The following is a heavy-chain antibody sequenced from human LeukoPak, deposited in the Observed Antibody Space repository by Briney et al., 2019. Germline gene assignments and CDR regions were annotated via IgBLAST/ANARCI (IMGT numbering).Heavy chain of an antibody. D-gene: IGHD6-13*01. V-gene: IGHV3-21*01. Sequence: PGGSLRLSCAASGFTFSSYSMNWVRQAPGKGLEWVSSISSSSSYIYYADSVKGRFTISRDNAKNSLYLQMNSLRAEDTAVYYCARVVSSAAAGTFYCYGMDVWGQGTTVTVSS. CDR1: GFTFSSYS. CDR2: ISSSSSYI. CDR3: ARVVSSAAAGTFYCYGMDV. J-gene: IGHJ6*02.